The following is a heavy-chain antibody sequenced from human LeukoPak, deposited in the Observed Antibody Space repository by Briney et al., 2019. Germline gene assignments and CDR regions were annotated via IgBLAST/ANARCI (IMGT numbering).Heavy chain of an antibody. Sequence: GASVKVSCKVSGYTLTELSMHWVRQAPGKGLEWMGGFDPEDGETIYAQKFQGRVTMTEDTSTDTAYMELSSLRSEDTAVYYCATDLSRYCSSTCPFFDWGQGTLVTVSS. V-gene: IGHV1-24*01. D-gene: IGHD2-2*01. CDR2: FDPEDGET. J-gene: IGHJ4*02. CDR3: ATDLSRYCSSTCPFFD. CDR1: GYTLTELS.